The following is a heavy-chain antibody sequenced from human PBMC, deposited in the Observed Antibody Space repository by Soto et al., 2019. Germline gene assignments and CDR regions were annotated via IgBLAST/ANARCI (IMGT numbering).Heavy chain of an antibody. V-gene: IGHV1-18*01. J-gene: IGHJ4*02. CDR2: ISAYNGNT. D-gene: IGHD3-16*01. Sequence: ASVKVSCKASGYTFTSYGNSWVRQAPGQGLEWMGWISAYNGNTNYAQKLQGRVTMTTDTSTSTAYMELRSLRSDDTAVYYCARMYYDYVWGSYSAFDYWGQGTLVTVSS. CDR1: GYTFTSYG. CDR3: ARMYYDYVWGSYSAFDY.